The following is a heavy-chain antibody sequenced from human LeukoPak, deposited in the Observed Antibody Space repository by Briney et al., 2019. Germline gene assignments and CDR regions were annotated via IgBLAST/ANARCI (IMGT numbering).Heavy chain of an antibody. CDR3: AKAFSYSSSSNFDY. CDR1: GFTFSSYA. J-gene: IGHJ4*02. CDR2: ISGSGGST. V-gene: IGHV3-23*01. D-gene: IGHD6-6*01. Sequence: PGGSLRHSCAASGFTFSSYAMSWVRQAPGKGLEWVSAISGSGGSTYYADSVKGRFTISRDNSKNTLYLQMNSLRAEDTAVYYCAKAFSYSSSSNFDYWGQGTLVTVSS.